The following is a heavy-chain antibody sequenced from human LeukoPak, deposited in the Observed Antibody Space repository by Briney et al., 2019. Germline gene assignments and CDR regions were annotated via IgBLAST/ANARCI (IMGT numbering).Heavy chain of an antibody. D-gene: IGHD3-10*01. CDR1: GGSISSSSYY. Sequence: SETLSLTCTVSGGSISSSSYYWGWIRQPPGKGLEWIGYIYYSGSTNYNPSLKSRVTISVDTSKNQFSLKLSSVTAADTAVYYCARISTNSGTADYWGQGTLVTVSS. CDR3: ARISTNSGTADY. CDR2: IYYSGST. J-gene: IGHJ4*02. V-gene: IGHV4-61*05.